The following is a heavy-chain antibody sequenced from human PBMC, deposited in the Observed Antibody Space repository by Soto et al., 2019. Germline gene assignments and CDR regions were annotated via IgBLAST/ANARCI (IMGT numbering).Heavy chain of an antibody. J-gene: IGHJ4*02. CDR1: GFTFTSSA. D-gene: IGHD1-26*01. Sequence: QMQLVQSGPEVKKPGTSVKVSCKASGFTFTSSAVQWVRQARGQRLEWIGWIVVGSGNTNYAQKFQERVTITRDMSTSTAYMELSRLRSEDTAVYYCAAGGGSGSSHPEDYWGQGTLVTVSS. CDR2: IVVGSGNT. V-gene: IGHV1-58*01. CDR3: AAGGGSGSSHPEDY.